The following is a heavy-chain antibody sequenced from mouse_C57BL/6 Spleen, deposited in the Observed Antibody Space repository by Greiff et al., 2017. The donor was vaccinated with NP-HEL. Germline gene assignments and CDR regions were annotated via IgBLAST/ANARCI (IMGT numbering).Heavy chain of an antibody. CDR3: ADSSGGLYYCDY. D-gene: IGHD3-2*02. J-gene: IGHJ2*01. Sequence: VQLQQSGAELARPGASVKLSCKASGYTFTSYGISWVKQRTGQGLEWIGEIYPRSGNTYYNEKFKGKATLTADKSSSTAYMELRSLTSEDSAVYFCADSSGGLYYCDYWGQGTTLTVSS. CDR1: GYTFTSYG. CDR2: IYPRSGNT. V-gene: IGHV1-81*01.